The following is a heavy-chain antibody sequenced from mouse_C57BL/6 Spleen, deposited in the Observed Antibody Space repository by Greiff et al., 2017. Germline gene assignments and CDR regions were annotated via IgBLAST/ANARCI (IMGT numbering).Heavy chain of an antibody. V-gene: IGHV1-81*01. D-gene: IGHD1-1*01. J-gene: IGHJ1*03. CDR1: GYTFTSYG. CDR2: IYPRSGNT. Sequence: QVQLQQSGAELARPVASVKLSCKASGYTFTSYGISWVKQRTGQGLEWIGEIYPRSGNTHYNEKFKGKATVTGDKSSSTAYMELRSLTSEDSAVYFCARRTTGDWYFDVWGTVTTVTVSS. CDR3: ARRTTGDWYFDV.